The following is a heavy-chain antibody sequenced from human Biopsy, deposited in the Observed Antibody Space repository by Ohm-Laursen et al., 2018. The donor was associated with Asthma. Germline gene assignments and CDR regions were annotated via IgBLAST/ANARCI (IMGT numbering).Heavy chain of an antibody. CDR2: INSVLGTT. D-gene: IGHD2-2*01. CDR3: ARKAGSCISRTCYSLDF. CDR1: GGTFNTYV. V-gene: IGHV1-69*01. Sequence: SSVKVSCKSLGGTFNTYVIGWVRQAPGQGLEWMGGINSVLGTTTYPQKFQDRVTITADDSTSTVYMELSGLRSEDTAVYYCARKAGSCISRTCYSLDFWGQRTLVTVSS. J-gene: IGHJ4*02.